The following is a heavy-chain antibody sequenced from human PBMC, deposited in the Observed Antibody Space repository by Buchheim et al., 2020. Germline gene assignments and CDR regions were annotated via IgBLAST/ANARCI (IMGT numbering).Heavy chain of an antibody. Sequence: QVQLVESGGGVVQPGRSLTLSCVASGFTFSNYGMHWVRQAPGKGLEWVAGISYDGNGKFYGDSVKGRFSISRDNSQNTLYVQMNSLGAEDTAVYYCVKEYMDATGTSKGHFYNWFDPWGQGTL. CDR1: GFTFSNYG. CDR2: ISYDGNGK. J-gene: IGHJ5*02. CDR3: VKEYMDATGTSKGHFYNWFDP. V-gene: IGHV3-30*18. D-gene: IGHD1-1*01.